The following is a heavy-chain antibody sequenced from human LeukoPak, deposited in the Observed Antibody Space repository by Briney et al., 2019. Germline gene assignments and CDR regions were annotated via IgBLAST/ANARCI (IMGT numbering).Heavy chain of an antibody. D-gene: IGHD3-22*01. CDR2: INPSGGST. J-gene: IGHJ4*02. V-gene: IGHV1-46*01. CDR3: ARGGYYYDSSGYPSY. Sequence: ASVKVSCKASGYTFTSYYMHWVRQAPGQGLEWMGIINPSGGSTSYVQKFQGRVTMTRDTSTSTVYMELSSLRSEDTAVYYCARGGYYYDSSGYPSYWGQGTLVTVSS. CDR1: GYTFTSYY.